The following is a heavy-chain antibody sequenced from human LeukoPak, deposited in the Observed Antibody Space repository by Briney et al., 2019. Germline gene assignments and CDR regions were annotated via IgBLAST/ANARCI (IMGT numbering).Heavy chain of an antibody. V-gene: IGHV4-31*03. D-gene: IGHD3-10*01. J-gene: IGHJ4*02. CDR3: ARDRASGMDY. CDR1: GGSVNSGAYY. Sequence: PSQTLSLTCTVSGGSVNSGAYYWSWIRQFPGKGLEWIVQIFFTGRTDYNPSLKSRLAISIDTSRDQFFLELSSVSAADTATYYCARDRASGMDYWGQGILVTVSS. CDR2: IFFTGRT.